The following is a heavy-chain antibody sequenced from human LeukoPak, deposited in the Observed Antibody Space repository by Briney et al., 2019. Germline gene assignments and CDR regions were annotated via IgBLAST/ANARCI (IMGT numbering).Heavy chain of an antibody. D-gene: IGHD5-18*01. V-gene: IGHV1-69*01. Sequence: SVKVSCKASGGTFSSYAISWVRQAPGQGLEWMGGIIPIFGTANYAQKFQGRVTITADESTSTAYMELSSLRSEDTAVYYCARGPNTAMGLDYWGQGTLVTVSS. CDR1: GGTFSSYA. CDR2: IIPIFGTA. J-gene: IGHJ4*02. CDR3: ARGPNTAMGLDY.